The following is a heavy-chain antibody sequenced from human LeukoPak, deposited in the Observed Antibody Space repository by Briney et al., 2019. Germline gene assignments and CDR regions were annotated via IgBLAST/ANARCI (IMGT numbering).Heavy chain of an antibody. D-gene: IGHD2-21*02. Sequence: PGGSLRLSCAASGFTFDDYAMHWVRRAPGRGLEWVSGITWNSGSRGYADSVKGRFTISRDNAKKSLYLQMNSLRAEDTAFYYCAKSRSGDYYWGCFGIWGHRTMVTVSS. CDR3: AKSRSGDYYWGCFGI. CDR2: ITWNSGSR. CDR1: GFTFDDYA. V-gene: IGHV3-9*01. J-gene: IGHJ3*02.